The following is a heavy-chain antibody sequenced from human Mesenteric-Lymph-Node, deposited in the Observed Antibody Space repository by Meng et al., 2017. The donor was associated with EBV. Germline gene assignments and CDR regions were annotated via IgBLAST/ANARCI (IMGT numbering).Heavy chain of an antibody. Sequence: QITLQESRPALVQPTPTLTVTRTFSGFSLSTSGVGVGWIRQPPGKALEWLALIYWDDDKRYSPSLKNRLTITKDTSENQVVLTMTNMDPVDAATYYCAHRTSNCFDPWGQGTLVTVSS. V-gene: IGHV2-5*02. CDR2: IYWDDDK. J-gene: IGHJ5*02. CDR1: GFSLSTSGVG. CDR3: AHRTSNCFDP.